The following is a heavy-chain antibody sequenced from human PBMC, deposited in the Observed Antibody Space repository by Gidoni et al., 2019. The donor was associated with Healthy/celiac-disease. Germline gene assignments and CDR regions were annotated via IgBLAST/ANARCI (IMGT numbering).Heavy chain of an antibody. Sequence: EVQLVQSGAEVKKPGESLKISCKGSGYSFTSYWIGWVRQMPGKGLEWMGIIYPGDSDTRYSPSFQGQVTIAADKSISTAYLQWSSLKASDTAMYYCATDIVVVPAAIPDAFDIWGQGTMVTVSS. CDR1: GYSFTSYW. V-gene: IGHV5-51*01. D-gene: IGHD2-2*01. CDR2: IYPGDSDT. CDR3: ATDIVVVPAAIPDAFDI. J-gene: IGHJ3*02.